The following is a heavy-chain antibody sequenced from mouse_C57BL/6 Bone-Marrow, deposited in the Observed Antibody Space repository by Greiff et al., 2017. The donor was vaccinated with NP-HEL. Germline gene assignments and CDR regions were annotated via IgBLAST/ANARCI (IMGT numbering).Heavy chain of an antibody. J-gene: IGHJ2*01. CDR2: ISYSGST. V-gene: IGHV3-1*01. Sequence: EVKLMESGPGLAKPSQSLSLTCTVTGYSITSGYDWHWIRHFPGNKLEWMGYISYSGSTNYNPSLKSRISITHDTSKNHFFLKLNSVTTEDTATYYCARAHYYGLDYWGQGTTLTVSS. D-gene: IGHD1-1*01. CDR3: ARAHYYGLDY. CDR1: GYSITSGYD.